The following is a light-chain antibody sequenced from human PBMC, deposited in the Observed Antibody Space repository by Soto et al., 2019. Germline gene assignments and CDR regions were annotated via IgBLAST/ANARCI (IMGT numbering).Light chain of an antibody. Sequence: QSALTQPASVSGSPGQSITISCTGTSSDVGGYHYVSWYQLLPGKAPKLILFEVSIRPSGVSSRFSGSKSGNTASLTISGLQAEDEADYFCSSYSVSTPYLFGAGKKVTV. CDR3: SSYSVSTPYL. CDR1: SSDVGGYHY. V-gene: IGLV2-14*01. CDR2: EVS. J-gene: IGLJ1*01.